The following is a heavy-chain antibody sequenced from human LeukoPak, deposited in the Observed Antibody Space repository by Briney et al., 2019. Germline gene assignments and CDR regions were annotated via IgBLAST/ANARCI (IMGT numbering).Heavy chain of an antibody. CDR3: ARDNYGMDV. V-gene: IGHV6-1*01. CDR1: GDSVSSRSAD. J-gene: IGHJ6*02. CDR2: TYYRSKWYN. Sequence: SQTLSLTCAISGDSVSSRSADWNWIRQSPSRGLEWLGRTYYRSKWYNDYAVSVKSRITISPDTTKNQFSLQLNSVTPEGTAVYYCARDNYGMDVWGQGTTVTVSS.